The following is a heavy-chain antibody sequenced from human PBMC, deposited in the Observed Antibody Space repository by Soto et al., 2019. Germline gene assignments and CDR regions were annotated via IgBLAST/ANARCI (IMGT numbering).Heavy chain of an antibody. D-gene: IGHD6-13*01. CDR1: GFTFSSYA. CDR3: AKDKGIAAAGRHYDAFDI. Sequence: GGSLRLSCAASGFTFSSYAMSWVRQAPGKGLEWVSAISGSGGSTYYADSVKGRFTISRDNSKNTLYLQMNSLRAEDMAVYYCAKDKGIAAAGRHYDAFDIWGQGTMVTVSS. V-gene: IGHV3-23*01. J-gene: IGHJ3*02. CDR2: ISGSGGST.